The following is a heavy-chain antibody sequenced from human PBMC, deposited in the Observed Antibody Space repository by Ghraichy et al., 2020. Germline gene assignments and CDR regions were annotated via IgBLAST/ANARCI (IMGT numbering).Heavy chain of an antibody. CDR2: ISWNSGSI. Sequence: GGSLRLSCAASGFTFDDYAMHWVRQAPGKGLEWVSGISWNSGSIGYADSVKGRFTISRDNAKNSLYLQMNSLRAEDTALYYCAKDHYDICGGVVNWGQGTLVTVSS. CDR1: GFTFDDYA. J-gene: IGHJ4*02. CDR3: AKDHYDICGGVVN. D-gene: IGHD3-9*01. V-gene: IGHV3-9*01.